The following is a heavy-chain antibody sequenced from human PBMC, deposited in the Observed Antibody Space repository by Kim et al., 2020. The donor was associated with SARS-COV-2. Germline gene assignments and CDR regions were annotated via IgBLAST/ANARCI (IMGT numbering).Heavy chain of an antibody. CDR3: ARDTMVQGVIDY. CDR1: GFTFSSYS. Sequence: GGSLRLSCAASGFTFSSYSMNWVRQAPGKGLEWVSSISSSSSYIYYADSVKGRFTISRDNAKNSLYLQMNSLRAEDTAVYYCARDTMVQGVIDYWGQGTLVTVSS. CDR2: ISSSSSYI. V-gene: IGHV3-21*01. D-gene: IGHD3-10*01. J-gene: IGHJ4*02.